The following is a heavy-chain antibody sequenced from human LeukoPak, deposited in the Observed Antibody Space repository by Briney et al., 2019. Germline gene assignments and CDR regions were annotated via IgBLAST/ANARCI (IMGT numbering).Heavy chain of an antibody. D-gene: IGHD1-14*01. CDR2: IYYSGNT. J-gene: IGHJ2*01. V-gene: IGHV4-59*08. Sequence: SETLSLTCTVSGGSISSYYWSWIRQPPGKGLEYIGHIYYSGNTNSNPSLNSRVTISVDTSKNQFSLKLSSVTAADTAVYYCARRGSGASLEYYFDLWGRGTLVTVSS. CDR1: GGSISSYY. CDR3: ARRGSGASLEYYFDL.